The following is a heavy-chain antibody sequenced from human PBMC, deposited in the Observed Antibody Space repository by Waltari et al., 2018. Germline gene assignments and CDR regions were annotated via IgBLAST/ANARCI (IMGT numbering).Heavy chain of an antibody. CDR3: ARHGLRDCTNGVCSFQGMDV. D-gene: IGHD2-8*01. J-gene: IGHJ6*02. CDR2: LYPFYSES. CDR1: GYSITSIW. V-gene: IGHV5-51*01. Sequence: VSPVQSGAAVKKPGESLTISCKGSGYSITSIWISWVRKIPGTGLEWIGILYPFYSESRYSPSFQGQVTITADKSIRTAYLQWSSLKASDTAMYYCARHGLRDCTNGVCSFQGMDVWGQGTTVTVSS.